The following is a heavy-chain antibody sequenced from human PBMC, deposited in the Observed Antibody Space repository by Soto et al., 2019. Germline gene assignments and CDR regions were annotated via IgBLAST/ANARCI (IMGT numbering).Heavy chain of an antibody. Sequence: QIQLVQSGTEVKKPGASVKVSCKASGYNFFNFGVSWGRQAPGQGLEWMGWVSPKSGNTDYARKVQGRVTMTTDTSTSTAYMELRGLRSDDTAVYYCARGRTVSSIGPLLVWGQGTLVSVSS. V-gene: IGHV1-18*01. CDR3: ARGRTVSSIGPLLV. CDR1: GYNFFNFG. D-gene: IGHD1-1*01. CDR2: VSPKSGNT. J-gene: IGHJ1*01.